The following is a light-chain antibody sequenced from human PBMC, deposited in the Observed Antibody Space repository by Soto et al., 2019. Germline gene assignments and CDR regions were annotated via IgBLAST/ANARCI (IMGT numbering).Light chain of an antibody. CDR2: AAS. CDR1: QDIGND. V-gene: IGKV1-6*01. CDR3: LQDYTYPWT. J-gene: IGKJ1*01. Sequence: AIQMTQSPSSLSASVGDRVTITCRASQDIGNDLGWYQQKPGKAPKLLIYAASSLQSGVPSRFSGSGSGTDFTLTISTLQPEDFATYYCLQDYTYPWTFGQGTKVEIK.